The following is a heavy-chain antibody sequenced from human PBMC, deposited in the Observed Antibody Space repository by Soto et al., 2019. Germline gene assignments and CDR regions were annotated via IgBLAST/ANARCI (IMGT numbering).Heavy chain of an antibody. CDR2: IYYSGST. D-gene: IGHD5-12*01. CDR3: ARAEVATIYPGNNWFDP. Sequence: SETLSLTCTVSGGSISSGDYYWSWIRQPPGKGLEWIGYIYYSGSTYYNPSLKSRVTISVDTSKNQFSLNLSSVTVADTAMYYCARAEVATIYPGNNWFDPWGQGTLVTVSS. J-gene: IGHJ5*02. CDR1: GGSISSGDYY. V-gene: IGHV4-30-4*01.